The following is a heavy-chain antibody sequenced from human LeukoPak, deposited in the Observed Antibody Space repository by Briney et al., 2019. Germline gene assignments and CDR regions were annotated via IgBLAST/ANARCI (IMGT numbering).Heavy chain of an antibody. CDR2: ISYDGSNK. CDR1: GFTFSAYA. Sequence: GGSLRLSCAASGFTFSAYAMHWVRQAPGKGLEWAAVISYDGSNKDHADSVKGRFTISRDNSKNTLYLQMNSLRPEDTAVYYCARGRVWLPQPIDYWGQGTLVTVSS. V-gene: IGHV3-30-3*01. CDR3: ARGRVWLPQPIDY. J-gene: IGHJ4*02. D-gene: IGHD6-19*01.